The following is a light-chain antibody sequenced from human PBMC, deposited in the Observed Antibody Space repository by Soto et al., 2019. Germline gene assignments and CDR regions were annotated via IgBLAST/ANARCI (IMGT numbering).Light chain of an antibody. CDR2: DVS. Sequence: LAPPASVSGSPGQSITISCTGTGTDIGGHDFVSWYQRLPGTAPKLIIYDVSSRPSGVSDRFSGSKSGHTASLVISGLQADDEADYFCSSYSTTTTRYVFGTGTKVTVL. CDR1: GTDIGGHDF. CDR3: SSYSTTTTRYV. V-gene: IGLV2-14*03. J-gene: IGLJ1*01.